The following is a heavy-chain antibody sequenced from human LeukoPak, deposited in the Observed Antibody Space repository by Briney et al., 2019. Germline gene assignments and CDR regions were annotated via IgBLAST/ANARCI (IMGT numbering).Heavy chain of an antibody. J-gene: IGHJ5*02. D-gene: IGHD5-12*01. V-gene: IGHV4-34*01. Sequence: SETLSLTCAVSGGSFSGYYWSWIRQPPGKGLEWIGEINHSGSTNYNTSLKSRVTIPVDTSKNQFSLKLSSVTAADTAVYYCARAVDSGYDSPTWFDPWGEGTLVTVSS. CDR3: ARAVDSGYDSPTWFDP. CDR1: GGSFSGYY. CDR2: INHSGST.